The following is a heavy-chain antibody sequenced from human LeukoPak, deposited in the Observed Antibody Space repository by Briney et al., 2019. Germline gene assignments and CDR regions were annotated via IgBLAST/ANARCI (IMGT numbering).Heavy chain of an antibody. CDR2: ISYDGSNK. CDR1: GFTFSSYG. CDR3: AKERIQSDAFDI. J-gene: IGHJ3*02. D-gene: IGHD5-18*01. Sequence: PGRSLRLSCAASGFTFSSYGMHWVRQAPGKGLEWVAVISYDGSNKYYADSVKGRFTISRDNSKNTLYLQMNSLRAEDTAVYYCAKERIQSDAFDIWGQGTMVTVSS. V-gene: IGHV3-30*18.